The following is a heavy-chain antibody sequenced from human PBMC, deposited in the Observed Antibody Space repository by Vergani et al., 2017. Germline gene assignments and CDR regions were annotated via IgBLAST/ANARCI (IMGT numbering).Heavy chain of an antibody. V-gene: IGHV1-46*02. CDR3: ARSIGYCAGATCRAYYFDH. CDR2: LNPTTGHT. D-gene: IGHD2-21*01. CDR1: GYIFKNYY. J-gene: IGHJ5*02. Sequence: VQLVQSGAEVRKPGASVTVSCTASGYIFKNYYIHWLRQAPGQAFEWMGILNPTTGHTTSAQKSMGRVDMTRDPSTDTSTRTVQMTLSSLRSEDTAVYYCARSIGYCAGATCRAYYFDHWGQGTRVTVSS.